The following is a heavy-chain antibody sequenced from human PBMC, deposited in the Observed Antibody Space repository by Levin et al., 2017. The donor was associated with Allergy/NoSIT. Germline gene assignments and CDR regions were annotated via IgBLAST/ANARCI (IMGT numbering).Heavy chain of an antibody. CDR1: GFTFSSYG. Sequence: GGSLRLSCAASGFTFSSYGMHWVRQAPGKGLEWVAVISYDGSNKYYADSVKGRFTISRDNSKNTLYLQMNSLRAEDTAVYYCAKDLFGVTAIMWFDSWGQGTLVTVSS. CDR2: ISYDGSNK. CDR3: AKDLFGVTAIMWFDS. V-gene: IGHV3-30*18. J-gene: IGHJ5*01. D-gene: IGHD2-21*02.